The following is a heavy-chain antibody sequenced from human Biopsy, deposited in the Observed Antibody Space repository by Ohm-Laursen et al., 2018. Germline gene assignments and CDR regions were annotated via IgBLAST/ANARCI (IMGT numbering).Heavy chain of an antibody. CDR2: ISETSSHI. J-gene: IGHJ6*02. D-gene: IGHD6-6*01. CDR3: ARDSSRRAREGGMDV. CDR1: GFSVSSYD. V-gene: IGHV3-21*01. Sequence: LRLSCAASGFSVSSYDMNWVRQAPGKGLEWISYISETSSHIYDADSVRGRFTVARDIAKNSLYLQLNSLSVEDTAVYYCARDSSRRAREGGMDVWGQGTTVTVSS.